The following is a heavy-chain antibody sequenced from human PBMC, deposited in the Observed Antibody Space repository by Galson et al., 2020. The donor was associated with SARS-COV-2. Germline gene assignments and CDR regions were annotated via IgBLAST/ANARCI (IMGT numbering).Heavy chain of an antibody. CDR2: IYYSGST. CDR1: GGSISSYY. Sequence: SETLSLTCTVSGGSISSYYWSWIRQPPGKGLEWNGYIYYSGSTNYNPSLKSRVTISVDTSKNQFSLKLSSVTAADTAVYYCARGRYDLPLYYYYYMDVWGKGTTVTVSS. D-gene: IGHD3-22*01. J-gene: IGHJ6*03. CDR3: ARGRYDLPLYYYYYMDV. V-gene: IGHV4-59*01.